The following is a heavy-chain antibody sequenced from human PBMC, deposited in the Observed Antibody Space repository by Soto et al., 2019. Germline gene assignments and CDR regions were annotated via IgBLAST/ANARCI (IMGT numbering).Heavy chain of an antibody. J-gene: IGHJ3*02. CDR3: ASYDSSGYQYAFDT. CDR2: INPSGGST. D-gene: IGHD3-22*01. CDR1: GYTFTSYY. V-gene: IGHV1-46*01. Sequence: ASVKVSCKASGYTFTSYYRHWVRQAPGQGLEWMGIINPSGGSTSYAQKFQGRVTMTRDTSTSTVYMELSSLRSEDTAVYYCASYDSSGYQYAFDTSGRRKMFAVSS.